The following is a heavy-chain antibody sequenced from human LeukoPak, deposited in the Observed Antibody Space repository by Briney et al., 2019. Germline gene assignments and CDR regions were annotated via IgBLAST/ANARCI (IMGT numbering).Heavy chain of an antibody. V-gene: IGHV3-72*01. CDR1: GFTFSDHY. CDR3: GDLGSAGTDH. Sequence: GGSLRLSCAASGFTFSDHYMDWVRQAPGQGLECVGLIRNKADGYNTIYAASVKGRFTISRDDSKNSVYLQMDSLKTEDTAVYYCGDLGSAGTDHWGQGTLVTVSS. J-gene: IGHJ4*02. D-gene: IGHD3-10*01. CDR2: IRNKADGYNT.